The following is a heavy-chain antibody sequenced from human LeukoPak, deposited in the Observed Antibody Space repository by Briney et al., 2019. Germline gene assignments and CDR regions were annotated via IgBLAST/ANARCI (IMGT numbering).Heavy chain of an antibody. CDR1: GFTFSSYW. Sequence: TGRSLRLSCAASGFTFSSYWMHWVRQAPGKGLVWVSRINSDGSSTSCADSVKGRFTISRDNAKNTLYLQMNSLRAEDTAVYYCARANGRYSSGWYSAADAFDIWGQGTMVTVSS. V-gene: IGHV3-74*01. CDR3: ARANGRYSSGWYSAADAFDI. J-gene: IGHJ3*02. CDR2: INSDGSST. D-gene: IGHD6-19*01.